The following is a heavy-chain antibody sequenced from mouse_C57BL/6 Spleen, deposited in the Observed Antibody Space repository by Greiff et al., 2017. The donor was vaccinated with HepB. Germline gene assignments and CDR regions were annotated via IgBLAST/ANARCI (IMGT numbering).Heavy chain of an antibody. J-gene: IGHJ3*01. CDR3: ARSTIYYYGSSLFAY. CDR2: IDPANGNT. CDR1: GFNIKNTY. D-gene: IGHD1-1*01. V-gene: IGHV14-3*01. Sequence: VQLKQSVAELVRPGASVKLSCTASGFNIKNTYMHWVKQRPEQGLEWIGRIDPANGNTKYAPKFQGKATITADTSSNTAYLQLSSLTSEDTAIYYCARSTIYYYGSSLFAYWGQGTLVTVSA.